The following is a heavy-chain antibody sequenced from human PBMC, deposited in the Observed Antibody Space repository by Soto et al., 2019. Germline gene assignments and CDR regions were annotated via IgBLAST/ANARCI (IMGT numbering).Heavy chain of an antibody. CDR3: ARDGPSGSYGEYYYYGMDV. CDR2: ISSSSSTI. V-gene: IGHV3-48*02. D-gene: IGHD1-26*01. Sequence: PVGSLRLSCAASGFTFSSYSMNWVRQAPGKGLEWVSYISSSSSTIYYADSVKGRFTISRDNAKNSLYLQMNSLRDEDTAVYYCARDGPSGSYGEYYYYGMDVWGQGTTVTVSS. J-gene: IGHJ6*02. CDR1: GFTFSSYS.